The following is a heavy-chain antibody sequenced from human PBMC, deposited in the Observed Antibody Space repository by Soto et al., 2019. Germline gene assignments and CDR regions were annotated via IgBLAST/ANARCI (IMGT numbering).Heavy chain of an antibody. CDR2: ISRDGRIT. CDR3: AKDQWGLSGEWLGGYFDH. D-gene: IGHD2-8*02. V-gene: IGHV3-64D*06. J-gene: IGHJ4*02. CDR1: GFNFMSYA. Sequence: PGGSLRLSCSVSGFNFMSYAMHWVRRAPGRRLEHVSAISRDGRITYYAAPVNDRFTITRDNSKNTLYLQMSSLSVDDTAVYYCAKDQWGLSGEWLGGYFDHWGQGTQVTVSS.